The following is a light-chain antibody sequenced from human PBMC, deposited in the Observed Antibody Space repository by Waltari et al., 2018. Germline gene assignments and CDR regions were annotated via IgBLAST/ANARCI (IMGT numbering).Light chain of an antibody. V-gene: IGLV2-11*01. CDR1: ISDIGTYNY. Sequence: QSALTQPRSVSGSPGQSVTISCTGTISDIGTYNYVSWYQHHPGKAPKLILFDVNRRPSGVPDRFSGSKSGDTASLTISGLEASDESDYFCCSYAGDSSYVFGAGTKVSVL. J-gene: IGLJ1*01. CDR3: CSYAGDSSYV. CDR2: DVN.